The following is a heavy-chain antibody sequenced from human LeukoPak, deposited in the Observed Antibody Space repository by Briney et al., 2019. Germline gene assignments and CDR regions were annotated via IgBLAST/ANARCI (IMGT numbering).Heavy chain of an antibody. CDR3: ARYSRKGDYIPDY. CDR1: GASISSDY. V-gene: IGHV4-59*01. Sequence: PSETLSLTCSVSGASISSDYWSWIRQPPGKGLEWMGYIHYSGDSNYNPSLKSRVTMSVDTSNNQFSLKLTSVTTADTAVYYCARYSRKGDYIPDYWGQGTLVTVSS. D-gene: IGHD4-17*01. J-gene: IGHJ4*02. CDR2: IHYSGDS.